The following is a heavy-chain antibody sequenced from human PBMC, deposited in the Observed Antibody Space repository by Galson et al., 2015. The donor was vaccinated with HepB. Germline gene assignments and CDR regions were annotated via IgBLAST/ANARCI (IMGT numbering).Heavy chain of an antibody. Sequence: SLRLSCAASGFTFSRYWMQWVRQAAGKGLVWVSRINSDGSSTFYADAVKGRFTISRDNAKNTLYLQMNSLRAEGTAVYYCVRVFPGDHYFDYWGQGTLVTVSS. J-gene: IGHJ4*02. CDR1: GFTFSRYW. CDR3: VRVFPGDHYFDY. CDR2: INSDGSST. D-gene: IGHD1-1*01. V-gene: IGHV3-74*01.